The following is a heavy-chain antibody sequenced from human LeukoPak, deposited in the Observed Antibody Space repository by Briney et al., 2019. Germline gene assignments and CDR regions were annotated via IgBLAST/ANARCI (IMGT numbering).Heavy chain of an antibody. D-gene: IGHD1-26*01. J-gene: IGHJ3*02. CDR2: IYSGGST. Sequence: GGSLRLSCAASGFTVSSNYMSWVRQAPGKGLEWVSVIYSGGSTYYADSVKGRFTISRDNSMNTLYLQMNSLRAEDTAVYYCARETPDQWELPRYAFDIWGQGTMVTVSS. CDR1: GFTVSSNY. V-gene: IGHV3-53*01. CDR3: ARETPDQWELPRYAFDI.